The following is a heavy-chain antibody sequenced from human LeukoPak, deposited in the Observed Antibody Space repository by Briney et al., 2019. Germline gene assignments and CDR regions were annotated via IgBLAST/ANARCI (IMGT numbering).Heavy chain of an antibody. CDR1: GFTFSSYA. CDR2: IWYGGSNK. CDR3: AKSLRSGWSLGDFIDY. J-gene: IGHJ4*02. V-gene: IGHV3-30*18. D-gene: IGHD6-19*01. Sequence: KSGRSLRLSCAASGFTFSSYAMHWVRQAPGKGLEWVAVIWYGGSNKYYADSVKGRFTISRDNSKNTLYLQMNSLRAEDTAVYYCAKSLRSGWSLGDFIDYWGQGTLVTVSS.